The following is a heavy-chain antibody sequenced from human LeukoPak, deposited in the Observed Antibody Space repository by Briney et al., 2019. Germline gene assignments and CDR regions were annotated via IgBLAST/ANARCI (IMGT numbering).Heavy chain of an antibody. CDR3: AATLTVTSGSTYYGMDV. J-gene: IGHJ6*02. CDR2: IVVGSGHT. Sequence: PVKVSCKASGFTFATSAVQWVRQARGQRLEWIGWIVVGSGHTNFAQKFQERVTITRDVSTSTAYMELSSLRSEDTAVFYCAATLTVTSGSTYYGMDVWGQGTTVTVSS. V-gene: IGHV1-58*01. CDR1: GFTFATSA. D-gene: IGHD4-17*01.